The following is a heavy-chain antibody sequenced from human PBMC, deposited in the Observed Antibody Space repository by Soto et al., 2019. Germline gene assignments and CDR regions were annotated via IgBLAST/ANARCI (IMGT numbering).Heavy chain of an antibody. CDR1: GFTVSSNY. V-gene: IGHV3-66*01. J-gene: IGHJ6*03. CDR2: IYSGGST. CDR3: ARGGGYGSGSYFPYYYMDV. Sequence: EVQLVESGGGLVQPGGSLRLSCAASGFTVSSNYMSWVRQAPGKGLEWVSVIYSGGSTYYADSVKGRFTISRDNSKNTLYLQMNSLRAEDTAVYYCARGGGYGSGSYFPYYYMDVWGKGTTVTVSS. D-gene: IGHD3-10*01.